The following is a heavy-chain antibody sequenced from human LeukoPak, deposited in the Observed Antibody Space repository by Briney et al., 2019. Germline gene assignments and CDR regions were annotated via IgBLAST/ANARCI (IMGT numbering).Heavy chain of an antibody. J-gene: IGHJ3*02. V-gene: IGHV4-31*03. CDR3: ARQNTDAFDI. CDR2: IYYSGTT. CDR1: GGSISSGGYY. Sequence: SETLSLTCTVSGGSISSGGYYWSWIRQHPGKGLEWIGYIYYSGTTYDNPSLKSRLTIPVDTSKNQFSLKLRSVTAADTAVYYCARQNTDAFDIWGQGTTVTVSS.